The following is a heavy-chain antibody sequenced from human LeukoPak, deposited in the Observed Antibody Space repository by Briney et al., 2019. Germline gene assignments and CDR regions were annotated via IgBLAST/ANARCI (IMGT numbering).Heavy chain of an antibody. V-gene: IGHV4-39*07. J-gene: IGHJ6*02. Sequence: SETLSLTCTVSGGSISSSSYYWGWIRQPPGKGLEWIGSIYYSGSTYYNPSLKSRVTISVDTSKNQFSLKLSSVTAADTAVYYCARAVAGKVRSYYYYGMDVWGQGTTVTVSS. CDR2: IYYSGST. CDR1: GGSISSSSYY. D-gene: IGHD6-19*01. CDR3: ARAVAGKVRSYYYYGMDV.